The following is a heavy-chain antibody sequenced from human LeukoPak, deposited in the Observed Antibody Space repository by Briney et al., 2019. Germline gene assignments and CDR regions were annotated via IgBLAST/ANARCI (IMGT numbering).Heavy chain of an antibody. V-gene: IGHV4-39*01. D-gene: IGHD3-22*01. Sequence: SETLSLTCTVSGGSTTSSSYHWVWIRQPPGEGLEWIGSMFHGGSTYDNPSLKSRVTISGDASKNQFSLKLTSVIATDTAVYYCARVLSSGYWVDPLGQGTLVTVSS. CDR3: ARVLSSGYWVDP. CDR1: GGSTTSSSYH. CDR2: MFHGGST. J-gene: IGHJ5*02.